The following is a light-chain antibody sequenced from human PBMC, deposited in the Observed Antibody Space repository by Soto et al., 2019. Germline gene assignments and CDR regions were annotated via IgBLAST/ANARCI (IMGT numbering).Light chain of an antibody. CDR1: QSVDSW. V-gene: IGKV1-5*03. CDR2: KTS. J-gene: IGKJ2*01. Sequence: DVQLTPSPSTLSASVGDPVTITCRASQSVDSWLAWYQQKPGKAPKLIIYKTSILETGVPSRFSGGGSGTDITLSISGLQPDDLATYYCQQYNAYPKTFGQGTKLEI. CDR3: QQYNAYPKT.